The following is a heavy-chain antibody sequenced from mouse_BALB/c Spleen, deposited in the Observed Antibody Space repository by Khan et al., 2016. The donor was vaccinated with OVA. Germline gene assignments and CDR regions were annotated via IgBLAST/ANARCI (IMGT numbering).Heavy chain of an antibody. V-gene: IGHV3-8*02. CDR1: GDSITSGY. CDR3: AKSTYRYAYVY. J-gene: IGHJ3*01. CDR2: IIYTGYT. D-gene: IGHD2-12*01. Sequence: EVQLQESGPSLVKPSQTLSLTCSVTGDSITSGYWNWIRKFPGNKLEYMGYIIYTGYTYYNPSLKSRISITRPTSKNQYYLQLNSVTDEDTSKYYCAKSTYRYAYVYWGQGTLVTVSA.